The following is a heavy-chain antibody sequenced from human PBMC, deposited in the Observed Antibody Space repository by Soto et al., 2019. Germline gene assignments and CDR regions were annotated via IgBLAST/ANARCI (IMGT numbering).Heavy chain of an antibody. CDR2: IIPIFGTA. CDR1: GGTFSSYA. V-gene: IGHV1-69*13. J-gene: IGHJ6*02. Sequence: SVKVSCKASGGTFSSYAISWVRQAPGQGLEWMGGIIPIFGTANYAQKFQGRVTITADESTSTAYMELSSPRSEDTAVYYCARAAAAVRWYYYYGMDVWGQGTTVTVSS. CDR3: ARAAAAVRWYYYYGMDV. D-gene: IGHD2-2*01.